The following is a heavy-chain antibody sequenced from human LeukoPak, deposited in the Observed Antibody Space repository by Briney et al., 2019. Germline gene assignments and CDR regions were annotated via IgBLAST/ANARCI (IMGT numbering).Heavy chain of an antibody. J-gene: IGHJ3*02. CDR3: ASIKGDDAFDI. V-gene: IGHV4-59*01. Sequence: SETLSLTCTVSGGSISSYYWSWIRQPPGKGLEWIGYIYYSGSTNYNPSLKSRVTISVDTSKNQFSLKLSSVTAADTAVYYCASIKGDDAFDIWGQGTMVTVSS. CDR2: IYYSGST. CDR1: GGSISSYY.